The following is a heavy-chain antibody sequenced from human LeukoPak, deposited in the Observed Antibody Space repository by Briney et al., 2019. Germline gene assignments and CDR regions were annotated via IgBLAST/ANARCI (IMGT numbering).Heavy chain of an antibody. CDR2: ISSSSYI. D-gene: IGHD2-8*02. CDR1: GFTFSSYS. V-gene: IGHV3-21*04. Sequence: GGSLRLSCAASGFTFSSYSMNWVRQAPGKGLEWVSSISSSSYIYYADSVKGRFTISRDNAKNSLYLQMNSLRAEDTAVYYCASKGCTGGNCKHYFDYWGQGTLVTVAS. CDR3: ASKGCTGGNCKHYFDY. J-gene: IGHJ4*02.